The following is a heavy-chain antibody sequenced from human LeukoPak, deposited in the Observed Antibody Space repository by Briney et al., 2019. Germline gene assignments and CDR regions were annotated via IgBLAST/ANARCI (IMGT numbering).Heavy chain of an antibody. CDR3: ARDGYDFWSGPSYFDY. D-gene: IGHD3-3*01. V-gene: IGHV1-69*04. Sequence: SVKVSCKASGGTFSSYTISWVRQAPGQGLEWMGRIIPILGIANYAQKFQGRVTITADKSTSTAYMELSSLRSEGTAVYYCARDGYDFWSGPSYFDYWGQGTLVTVSS. CDR2: IIPILGIA. CDR1: GGTFSSYT. J-gene: IGHJ4*02.